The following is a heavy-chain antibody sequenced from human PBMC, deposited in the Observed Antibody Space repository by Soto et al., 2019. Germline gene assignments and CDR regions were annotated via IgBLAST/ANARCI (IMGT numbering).Heavy chain of an antibody. CDR3: ATPPFDIVATIYYYYGMDV. V-gene: IGHV3-23*01. D-gene: IGHD5-12*01. CDR1: GFTFSSYA. J-gene: IGHJ6*02. CDR2: ISGSGGST. Sequence: GALRLSCAASGFTFSSYAMNWVRQAPGKGLEWVSAISGSGGSTYYADSMKGRFTISRDNSKNTLYLQMNSLRAEDTAVYYCATPPFDIVATIYYYYGMDVWGQGTTVTVSS.